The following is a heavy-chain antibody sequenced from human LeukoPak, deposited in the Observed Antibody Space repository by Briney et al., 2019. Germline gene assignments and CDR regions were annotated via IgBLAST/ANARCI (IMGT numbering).Heavy chain of an antibody. CDR2: FDPENAEI. CDR1: GSSLHDLP. V-gene: IGHV1-24*01. CDR3: ATRVSDFWSGFVH. Sequence: ASVKVSCKLSGSSLHDLPIQWVRQAGTKGLEWMAGFDPENAEIVYAQKFQGRVTMTEDTSTDTAYLELTSLTSDDTALYYCATRVSDFWSGFVHWGQGTQVTVSS. D-gene: IGHD3-3*01. J-gene: IGHJ4*02.